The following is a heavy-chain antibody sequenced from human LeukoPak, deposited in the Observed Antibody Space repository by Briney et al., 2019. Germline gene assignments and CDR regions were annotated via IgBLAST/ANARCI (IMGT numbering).Heavy chain of an antibody. CDR3: ARSSIAARGRFDY. CDR1: GYTFTGYY. CDR2: INPNSGGT. D-gene: IGHD6-6*01. V-gene: IGHV1-2*02. J-gene: IGHJ4*02. Sequence: ASVKVSCKASGYTFTGYYMRWVRQAPGQGLEWMGWINPNSGGTNYAQKFQGRVTMTRDTSISTAYMELSRLRSDDTAVYYCARSSIAARGRFDYWGQGTLVTVSS.